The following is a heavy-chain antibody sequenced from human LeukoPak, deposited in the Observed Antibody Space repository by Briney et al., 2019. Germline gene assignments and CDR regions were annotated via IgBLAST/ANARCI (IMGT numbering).Heavy chain of an antibody. CDR1: GGSISSYY. CDR2: IYYSGST. Sequence: PSETLSLTCTVSGGSISSYYWGWIRQPPGKGLEWIGSIYYSGSTYYNPSLKSRVTISVDTSKNQFSLKLSSVTAADTAVYYCARGGIAAAGRIWFDPWGQGTLVTVSS. J-gene: IGHJ5*02. CDR3: ARGGIAAAGRIWFDP. D-gene: IGHD6-13*01. V-gene: IGHV4-39*01.